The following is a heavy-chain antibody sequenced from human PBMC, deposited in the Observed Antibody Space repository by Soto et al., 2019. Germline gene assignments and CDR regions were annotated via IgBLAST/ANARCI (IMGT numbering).Heavy chain of an antibody. V-gene: IGHV4-38-2*01. J-gene: IGHJ4*02. CDR2: INHSGST. CDR1: GYSISSGYY. D-gene: IGHD6-19*01. Sequence: SETLSLTCDVSGYSISSGYYWGCIRQPPGKGLEWIASINHSGSTYYNPSLKSRITISVDMSKSEVSLRLSSVTAADTAVFYCARLNGWVDYWGQGALVTVYS. CDR3: ARLNGWVDY.